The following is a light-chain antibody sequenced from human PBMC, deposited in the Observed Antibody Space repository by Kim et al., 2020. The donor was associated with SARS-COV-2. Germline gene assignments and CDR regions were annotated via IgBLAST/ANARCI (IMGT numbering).Light chain of an antibody. CDR3: LLYYSDTWV. CDR1: TGSVTSRYY. J-gene: IGLJ3*02. V-gene: IGLV7-43*01. Sequence: PGGTGTLTCASSTGSVTSRYYPNWFQQKPGQAPRALIYSTTNRQSWTPARFSGSLLGGKAALTLSAVQPDDEAVYYCLLYYSDTWVFGGGTQLTVL. CDR2: STT.